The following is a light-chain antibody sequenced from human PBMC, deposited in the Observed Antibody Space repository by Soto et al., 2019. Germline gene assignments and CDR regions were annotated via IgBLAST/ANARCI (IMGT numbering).Light chain of an antibody. CDR1: SSDVGEENY. V-gene: IGLV2-8*01. J-gene: IGLJ2*01. Sequence: QSVLTQPPSASGSPGQSVTITCSGTSSDVGEENYVSWYQQHPGKVPKLILYEVSKRPSGVPDRFSGSRSGNTASLTVSGLQAEDEADYYCSSFAGSPVVFGGGTK. CDR2: EVS. CDR3: SSFAGSPVV.